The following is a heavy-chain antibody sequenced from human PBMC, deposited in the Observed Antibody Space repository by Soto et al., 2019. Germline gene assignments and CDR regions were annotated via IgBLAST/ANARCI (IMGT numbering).Heavy chain of an antibody. D-gene: IGHD6-13*01. V-gene: IGHV4-4*07. J-gene: IGHJ6*02. CDR3: ARGGAPSDSSSWYWGLYYYYGMDV. Sequence: SETLSLTCIVSGGSISSYYWSWIRQPAGKGLEWIGRIYTSGSTNYNPSLKSRVTMSVDTSKNQFSLKLSSVTAADTAVYYCARGGAPSDSSSWYWGLYYYYGMDVWGQGTTVTVSS. CDR1: GGSISSYY. CDR2: IYTSGST.